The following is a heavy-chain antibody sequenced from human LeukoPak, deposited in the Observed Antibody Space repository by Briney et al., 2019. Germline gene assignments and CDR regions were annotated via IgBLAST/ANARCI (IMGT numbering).Heavy chain of an antibody. V-gene: IGHV4-34*01. CDR3: ARDRGSNEERNPGP. CDR1: GGSFSGYY. D-gene: IGHD1-1*01. J-gene: IGHJ5*02. CDR2: INHSGST. Sequence: PSETLSLTCAVYGGSFSGYYWSWIRQPPGKGLEWIGEINHSGSTNYNPSLKSRVTISVDTSKNQFSLKLSSVTAADTAVYYCARDRGSNEERNPGPWGQGTLVTVSS.